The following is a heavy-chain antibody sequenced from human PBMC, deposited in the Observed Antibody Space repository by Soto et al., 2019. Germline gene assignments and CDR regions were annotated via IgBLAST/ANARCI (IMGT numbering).Heavy chain of an antibody. V-gene: IGHV3-30*18. CDR1: GFTLSNHG. D-gene: IGHD5-18*01. J-gene: IGHJ4*02. CDR3: AKETGQRGSSYGAYFDY. CDR2: TSHDGSVQ. Sequence: QVQLVESGGGVVQPGRSLRLSCAASGFTLSNHGMQWVRQAPGKGLEWVAVTSHDGSVQYYADSVKGRFTISRDNSKNTLYLQMSSLRTEDTDIYFCAKETGQRGSSYGAYFDYWGQGTLVTVSS.